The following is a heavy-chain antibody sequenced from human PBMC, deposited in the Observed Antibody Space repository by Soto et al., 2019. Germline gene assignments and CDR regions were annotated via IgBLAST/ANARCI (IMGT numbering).Heavy chain of an antibody. V-gene: IGHV6-1*01. Sequence: PSQTLSLTCAISGDSVSSNSAAWNWIRQSPSRGLEWLGRTYYRSKWYNDYAVSVKSRITINPNTSKNQFSLQLNSVTPEDTAVYYCARAETAVAGTVFGGWFDPWGQGTLVTVSS. CDR2: TYYRSKWYN. J-gene: IGHJ5*02. D-gene: IGHD6-19*01. CDR1: GDSVSSNSAA. CDR3: ARAETAVAGTVFGGWFDP.